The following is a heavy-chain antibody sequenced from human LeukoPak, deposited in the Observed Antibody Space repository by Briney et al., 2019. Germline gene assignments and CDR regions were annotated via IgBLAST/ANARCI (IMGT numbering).Heavy chain of an antibody. V-gene: IGHV4-59*02. D-gene: IGHD2-21*01. CDR3: AREANSPTARYWYFDL. Sequence: SETLSLTCTVSGGSVSSYYWSWMRQSPGKGLEWIGYVYYSGSTNYNPALKSRVTISLDTSENQFSLKLSSVTAADTAVYYCAREANSPTARYWYFDLWGRGTHVTVSS. J-gene: IGHJ2*01. CDR1: GGSVSSYY. CDR2: VYYSGST.